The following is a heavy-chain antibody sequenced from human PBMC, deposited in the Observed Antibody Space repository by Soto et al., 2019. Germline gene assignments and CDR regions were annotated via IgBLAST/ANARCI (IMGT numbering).Heavy chain of an antibody. CDR3: AREVYGSGIYYFDY. CDR1: GFTFSNYD. Sequence: PGGSLRLSCAASGFTFSNYDMHWVRQATGKGLEWVSAIDTAGDTYYPGSVKGRFTISRENAKNSLYLQMNSLRAEDTAVYYCAREVYGSGIYYFDYWGQGTLVTVSS. J-gene: IGHJ4*02. V-gene: IGHV3-13*01. D-gene: IGHD3-10*01. CDR2: IDTAGDT.